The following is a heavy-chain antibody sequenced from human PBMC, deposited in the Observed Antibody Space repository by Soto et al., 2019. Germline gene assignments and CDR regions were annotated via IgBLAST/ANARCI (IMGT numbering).Heavy chain of an antibody. CDR2: IWYDGSNK. D-gene: IGHD3-10*01. CDR1: GFTFSSYG. Sequence: GGSLRLSCAASGFTFSSYGMHWVRQAPGKGLEWVAVIWYDGSNKYYADSVKGRFAISRDNSKNTLYLQMNSLRAEDTAVYYCARDTAGAMGRTYYGMDVWGQGTTVTVSS. J-gene: IGHJ6*02. CDR3: ARDTAGAMGRTYYGMDV. V-gene: IGHV3-33*01.